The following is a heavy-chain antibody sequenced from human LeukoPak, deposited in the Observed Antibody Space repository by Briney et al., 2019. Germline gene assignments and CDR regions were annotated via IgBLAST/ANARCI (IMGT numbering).Heavy chain of an antibody. CDR3: ARDLCSGGSCQYFQH. CDR2: IRYDGSNK. D-gene: IGHD2-15*01. V-gene: IGHV3-30*02. CDR1: GFTFSSYG. Sequence: GGSLRLSCAASGFTFSSYGMHWVRQAPGKGLEWVAFIRYDGSNKYYADSVKSRFTISRDNSKNTLYLQMNSLRAEDTAVYYCARDLCSGGSCQYFQHWGQGTLVTVSS. J-gene: IGHJ1*01.